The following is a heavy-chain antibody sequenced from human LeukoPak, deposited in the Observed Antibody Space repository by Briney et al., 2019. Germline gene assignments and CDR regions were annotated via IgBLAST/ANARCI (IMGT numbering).Heavy chain of an antibody. D-gene: IGHD5-12*01. CDR3: VGVTYSAYDDFDN. V-gene: IGHV1-2*02. J-gene: IGHJ4*02. Sequence: ASLKVSCKASGYTFTAYDMHWVRQAPGKGLEWMGWIYPSSGATQNAQHSKGRTTMTTNTSITTAYMQLSGLRSHDPAVYYCVGVTYSAYDDFDNWGQGTLVTVSS. CDR2: IYPSSGAT. CDR1: GYTFTAYD.